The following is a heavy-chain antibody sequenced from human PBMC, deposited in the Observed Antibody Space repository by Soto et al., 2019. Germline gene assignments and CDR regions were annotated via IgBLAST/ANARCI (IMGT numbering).Heavy chain of an antibody. CDR1: GFTFSSYA. J-gene: IGHJ4*02. CDR3: AKDSRHFEWLPVDY. CDR2: ISGSGGST. V-gene: IGHV3-23*01. Sequence: GPLLPSCAASGFTFSSYAMSGVRQAAGKGLEWVSAISGSGGSTYYADSVKVRFTISRDNSKNTLYLQMNSLRAEDTAVYYCAKDSRHFEWLPVDYWGQGTLVTVYS. D-gene: IGHD3-9*01.